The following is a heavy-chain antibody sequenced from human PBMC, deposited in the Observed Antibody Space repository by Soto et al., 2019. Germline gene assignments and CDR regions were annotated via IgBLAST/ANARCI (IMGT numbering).Heavy chain of an antibody. Sequence: SETLSLTCTVSGGSISSYYWTWIRQPPGKGLEWIGYIYHSGHTYYSPSLKSRITISIDTSKNQFSLKLNSVTAGDTAVYFCARDRGNDYSDSGYFDPWGQGILVTVSS. V-gene: IGHV4-59*01. CDR2: IYHSGHT. D-gene: IGHD4-17*01. CDR3: ARDRGNDYSDSGYFDP. J-gene: IGHJ5*02. CDR1: GGSISSYY.